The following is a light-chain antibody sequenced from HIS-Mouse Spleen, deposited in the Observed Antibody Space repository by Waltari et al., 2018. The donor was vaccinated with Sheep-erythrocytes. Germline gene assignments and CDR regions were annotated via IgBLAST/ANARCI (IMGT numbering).Light chain of an antibody. CDR1: SSDGGGYNY. CDR3: CSYAGSYNHV. J-gene: IGLJ1*01. V-gene: IGLV2-11*01. Sequence: QSALTQPRPVSGSPGQSVTISCTGTSSDGGGYNYVSWYQQHPGNAPKLMIYDVSKRPSGVPDRVSGYKSGNTAFLPISGLQAEDEADYYCCSYAGSYNHVFATGTKVTVL. CDR2: DVS.